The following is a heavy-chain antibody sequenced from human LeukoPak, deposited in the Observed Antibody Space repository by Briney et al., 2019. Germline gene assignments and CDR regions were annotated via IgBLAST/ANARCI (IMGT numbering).Heavy chain of an antibody. J-gene: IGHJ4*02. CDR3: AKPSVAGTLGYYFDY. D-gene: IGHD6-19*01. CDR2: ISFSGGTT. CDR1: GFTFSSYA. Sequence: GGSLRLSCAASGFTFSSYAMSWVRQAPGRGLEWVSGISFSGGTTYYADSVKGRFTISRDNSKNTLYLQMNSLRAEDTAVYYCAKPSVAGTLGYYFDYWGQGTLVTVSS. V-gene: IGHV3-23*01.